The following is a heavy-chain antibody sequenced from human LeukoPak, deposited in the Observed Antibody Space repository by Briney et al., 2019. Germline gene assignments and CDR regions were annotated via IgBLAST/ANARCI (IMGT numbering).Heavy chain of an antibody. CDR1: GYTFTGYY. V-gene: IGHV1-2*02. J-gene: IGHJ4*02. CDR3: ARDAPNYYDSSGYYLFDY. Sequence: GASVKVSCKASGYTFTGYYMHWVRQAPGQGLEWMGWINPNSGGTNYAQKFQGRVTMTRDTSISTAYMELSRLRSDDTAVYYCARDAPNYYDSSGYYLFDYWGQGTLVTVSS. CDR2: INPNSGGT. D-gene: IGHD3-22*01.